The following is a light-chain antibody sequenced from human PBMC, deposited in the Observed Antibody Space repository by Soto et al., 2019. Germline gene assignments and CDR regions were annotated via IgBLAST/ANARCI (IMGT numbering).Light chain of an antibody. J-gene: IGKJ1*01. CDR1: QSVSSY. CDR3: QQYGSSGT. Sequence: ILFTQSPATLSFSPGERSPRSFRASQSVSSYLAWYQQKPGQAPRLLIYGASNRATGIPDRFSGSGSGTDFTLTISRLEPEDFAVYYCQQYGSSGTFGQGTKVDIK. CDR2: GAS. V-gene: IGKV3-20*01.